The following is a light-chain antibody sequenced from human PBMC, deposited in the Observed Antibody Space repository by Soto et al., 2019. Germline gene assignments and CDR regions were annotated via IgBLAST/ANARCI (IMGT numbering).Light chain of an antibody. CDR1: QDIRGW. CDR2: KAS. CDR3: QQYNSFPGT. Sequence: DIEMTQSPSTLSASVGDRVTMTCRASQDIRGWLTWYQQKPGKAPKLLIYKASTLESGVPSRFSGSGSGTEFTLTINSLQPDDFATYYCQQYNSFPGTFGQGTKVDIK. V-gene: IGKV1-5*03. J-gene: IGKJ1*01.